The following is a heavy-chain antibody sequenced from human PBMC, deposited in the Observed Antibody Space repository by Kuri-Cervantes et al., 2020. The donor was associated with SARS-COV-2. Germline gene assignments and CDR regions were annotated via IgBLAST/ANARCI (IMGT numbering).Heavy chain of an antibody. CDR1: GFTFSSYA. D-gene: IGHD1-26*01. CDR2: IYSGGST. CDR3: ARYSGSSLD. J-gene: IGHJ4*02. Sequence: GESLKISCAASGFTFSSYAMSWVRQAPGKGLEWVSVIYSGGSTYYADSVKGRFTISRHNSKNTLYLQMNSLRAEDTAVYYCARYSGSSLDWGQGTLVTVSS. V-gene: IGHV3-66*01.